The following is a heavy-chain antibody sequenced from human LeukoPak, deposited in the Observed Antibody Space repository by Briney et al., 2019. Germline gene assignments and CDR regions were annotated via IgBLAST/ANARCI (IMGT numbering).Heavy chain of an antibody. CDR1: GGSISSYY. V-gene: IGHV4-4*07. Sequence: SETLSLTCTVSGGSISSYYWSWIRQPAGKGLEWIGRIYTSGSTNYNPSLKSRVTMSVDTSKNQFSLKLSSVTAADTAVYYRARGYCSSTSCYDPYYYYYMDVWGKGTTVTVSS. CDR3: ARGYCSSTSCYDPYYYYYMDV. J-gene: IGHJ6*03. CDR2: IYTSGST. D-gene: IGHD2-2*01.